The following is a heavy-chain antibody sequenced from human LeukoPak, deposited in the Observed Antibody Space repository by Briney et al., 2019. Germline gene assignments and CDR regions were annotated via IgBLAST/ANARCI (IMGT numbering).Heavy chain of an antibody. V-gene: IGHV1-8*01. J-gene: IGHJ4*02. CDR3: ARDREGIAAPPDY. CDR2: MNPNSGNT. CDR1: GYTFTSYD. D-gene: IGHD6-6*01. Sequence: GASVKVSCKGSGYTFTSYDINWVRQATGQGLEWMGWMNPNSGNTGYAQKFQGRVTMTRNTSISTAYMELSSLRSEDTAVYYCARDREGIAAPPDYWGQGTLVTVSS.